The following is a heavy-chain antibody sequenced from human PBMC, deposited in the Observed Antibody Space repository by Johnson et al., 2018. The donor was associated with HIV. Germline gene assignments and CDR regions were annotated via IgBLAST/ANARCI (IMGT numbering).Heavy chain of an antibody. CDR3: ARGGAYCGGDCNAFDS. D-gene: IGHD2-21*02. CDR2: INWNGGST. V-gene: IGHV3-20*04. Sequence: MQLVESGGGVVRPGGSLRLSCAASGFTFDDYGMSWVRQAPGKGLEWVSGINWNGGSTTYAYSVKGRFTISRDNAKNSLYLQVNSLRAEDTAVYYCARGGAYCGGDCNAFDSWGQGTMVTVSS. J-gene: IGHJ3*02. CDR1: GFTFDDYG.